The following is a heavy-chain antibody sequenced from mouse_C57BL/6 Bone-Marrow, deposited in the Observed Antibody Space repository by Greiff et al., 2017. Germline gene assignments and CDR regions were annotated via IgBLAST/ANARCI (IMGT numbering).Heavy chain of an antibody. Sequence: QVQLQQSEAELVKPGASVKISCKASGYTFTDYTINWMKQRPEQGLEWIGFIYPRDGSTKYNEKFKGKATLTADKSSSTAYMQLNSLTSEDSAVYCCASYYGYDVCFAYWGQGTSVTVSA. V-gene: IGHV1-78*01. CDR1: GYTFTDYT. D-gene: IGHD2-2*01. CDR3: ASYYGYDVCFAY. CDR2: IYPRDGST. J-gene: IGHJ3*01.